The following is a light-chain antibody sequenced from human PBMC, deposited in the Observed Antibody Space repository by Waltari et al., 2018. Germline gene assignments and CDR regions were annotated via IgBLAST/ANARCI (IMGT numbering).Light chain of an antibody. CDR3: NSCTTSSTWV. CDR1: SSDVGFCNF. CDR2: EVN. V-gene: IGLV2-14*01. Sequence: QSALTQPASVSGSPGQSITISCTGTSSDVGFCNFVPCYQHHPRKAPKLILYEVNNRPSGVSHRFSGSKSGNTASLTISGLQAEDEADYYCNSCTTSSTWVFGGGTKLTVL. J-gene: IGLJ3*02.